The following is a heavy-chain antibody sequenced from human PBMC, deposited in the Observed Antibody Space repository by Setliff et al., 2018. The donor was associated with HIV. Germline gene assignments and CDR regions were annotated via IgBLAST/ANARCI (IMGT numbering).Heavy chain of an antibody. V-gene: IGHV1-8*01. Sequence: ASVKVSCKASGYTFTSYDIYWVRQATGQGLEWMGWMNPNSGNTGYAQKFQGRVTMTRNTSINTTYMGLSRLRSEDTAVYYCARGADYLGIPSYYYYYMDVWGKGTTVTVSS. CDR1: GYTFTSYD. J-gene: IGHJ6*03. D-gene: IGHD7-27*01. CDR2: MNPNSGNT. CDR3: ARGADYLGIPSYYYYYMDV.